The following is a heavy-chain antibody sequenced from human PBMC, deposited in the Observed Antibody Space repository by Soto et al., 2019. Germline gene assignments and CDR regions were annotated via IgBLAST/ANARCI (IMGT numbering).Heavy chain of an antibody. CDR1: GGTFSSYA. CDR3: ARARYSSSSAGWLMAY. CDR2: IIPIFGTA. Sequence: VASVKVACKASGGTFSSYAISWVRQAPGQGLEWMGGIIPIFGTANYAQKFQGRVTITADESTSTAYMELSSLRSEDTAVYYCARARYSSSSAGWLMAYWGQGTLVTVSS. J-gene: IGHJ4*02. D-gene: IGHD6-6*01. V-gene: IGHV1-69*13.